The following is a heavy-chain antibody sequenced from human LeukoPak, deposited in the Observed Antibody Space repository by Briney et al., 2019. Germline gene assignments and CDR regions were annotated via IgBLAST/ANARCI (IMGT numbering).Heavy chain of an antibody. Sequence: ASVKVSCKASGYTFTRFDINWVRQAPGQGLEWMGWMDPDRGKTAYAQKFQGRVTISRNTSTSTAYMELNRLRFDDTAVYFCARTSYTSSYYYYMDVWGEGTMVTVSS. CDR3: ARTSYTSSYYYYMDV. CDR1: GYTFTRFD. J-gene: IGHJ6*03. D-gene: IGHD6-6*01. V-gene: IGHV1-8*01. CDR2: MDPDRGKT.